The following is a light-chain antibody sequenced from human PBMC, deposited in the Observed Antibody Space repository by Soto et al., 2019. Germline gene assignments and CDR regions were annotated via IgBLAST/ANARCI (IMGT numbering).Light chain of an antibody. CDR3: QQYFTSLLT. J-gene: IGKJ4*01. CDR2: GVS. V-gene: IGKV3-20*01. Sequence: EVVLTQSPGTLSLSPGESATLSCRASQSVSSNYLAWYQQKPGQAPRLLIYGVSTRATGIPDRFSGSGSGTDFSLTISRLEPEDFALYYCQQYFTSLLTFGAGTKVDIK. CDR1: QSVSSNY.